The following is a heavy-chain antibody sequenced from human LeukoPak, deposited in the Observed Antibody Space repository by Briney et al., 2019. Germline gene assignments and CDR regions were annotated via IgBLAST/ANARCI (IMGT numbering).Heavy chain of an antibody. CDR1: GFTFIFSSYG. V-gene: IGHV3-48*01. Sequence: GESLRLSCAASGFTFIFSSYGMSWVRQVPGKGPEWVSYIGPGGSPIDYADSVKGRFTISRDNAKNPLYLQMSSLRAEDTAVYYCASGRGMNWGQGTLVTVSS. J-gene: IGHJ4*02. CDR3: ASGRGMN. D-gene: IGHD3-16*01. CDR2: IGPGGSPI.